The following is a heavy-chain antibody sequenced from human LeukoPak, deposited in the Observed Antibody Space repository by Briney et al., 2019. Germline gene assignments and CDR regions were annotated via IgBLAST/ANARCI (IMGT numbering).Heavy chain of an antibody. CDR1: GFTVSSNY. V-gene: IGHV3-53*01. CDR2: IYSGGST. D-gene: IGHD5-12*01. CDR3: ARDSRPWQDDAFDI. Sequence: GGSLRLSCAASGFTVSSNYMSWVRQAPGKGLEWVSVIYSGGSTYYADSVKGRFTISRDNSKNTLYLQMNSLRAEDTAVYYCARDSRPWQDDAFDIWGQGTMVTVSS. J-gene: IGHJ3*02.